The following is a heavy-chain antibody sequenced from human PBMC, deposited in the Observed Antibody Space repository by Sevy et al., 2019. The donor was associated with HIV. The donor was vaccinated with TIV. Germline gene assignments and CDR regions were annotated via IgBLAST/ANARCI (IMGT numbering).Heavy chain of an antibody. Sequence: GGSLRLSCAASGFTFSSYWMSWVRQAPGKGLEWVANIKQDGSEKYYVDSVKGRFTISRDNAKNSLYLQMNSLRAEDTAVDYCARGGGYSSGWYRPFDYWGQGTLVTVSS. J-gene: IGHJ4*02. CDR3: ARGGGYSSGWYRPFDY. CDR1: GFTFSSYW. V-gene: IGHV3-7*01. D-gene: IGHD6-19*01. CDR2: IKQDGSEK.